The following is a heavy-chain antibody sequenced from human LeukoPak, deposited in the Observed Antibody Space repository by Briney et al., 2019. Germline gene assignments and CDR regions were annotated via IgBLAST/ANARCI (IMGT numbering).Heavy chain of an antibody. D-gene: IGHD3-10*01. CDR3: ANDYRSGNFHDF. J-gene: IGHJ4*02. V-gene: IGHV3-23*01. CDR2: ISRRDDYT. Sequence: PGGSLRLSCADSGFAFSSYAMSWVRQPPGKGLEWVSVISRRDDYTYYADSVKGRFTISRDNSKNTLYLQMNTLRAEDTAVYYCANDYRSGNFHDFWGQGTLVTVSS. CDR1: GFAFSSYA.